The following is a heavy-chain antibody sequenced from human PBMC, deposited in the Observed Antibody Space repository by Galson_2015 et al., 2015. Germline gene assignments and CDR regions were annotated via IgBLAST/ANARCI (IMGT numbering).Heavy chain of an antibody. CDR2: INSDGSDT. J-gene: IGHJ5*02. CDR1: GFTFSSYW. CDR3: ARVTLYSSGWYWFDP. V-gene: IGHV3-74*01. Sequence: SLRLSCAASGFTFSSYWMHWVRQAPGKGLVWVSRINSDGSDTSYTDSVKGRFTISRDNAKNTLYLQMNSLRDEDTAFYYCARVTLYSSGWYWFDPCGQGPLVTVSS. D-gene: IGHD6-19*01.